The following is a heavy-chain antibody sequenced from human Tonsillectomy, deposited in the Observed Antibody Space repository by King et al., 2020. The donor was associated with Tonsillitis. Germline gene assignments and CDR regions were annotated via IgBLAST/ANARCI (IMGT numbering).Heavy chain of an antibody. CDR1: GYTFNRYA. CDR2: INTNTGNP. D-gene: IGHD2-15*01. J-gene: IGHJ6*02. V-gene: IGHV7-4-1*02. CDR3: ARPEVDRDGVYYGMDV. Sequence: VQLVESGSELKKPGASVKVSCKASGYTFNRYAMNWVRQAPGQGLEWMGWINTNTGNPTYAQGFTGRFVFSLDTSVSTAYLQISSLKAEDTAVYYCARPEVDRDGVYYGMDVWGQGTTVTVSS.